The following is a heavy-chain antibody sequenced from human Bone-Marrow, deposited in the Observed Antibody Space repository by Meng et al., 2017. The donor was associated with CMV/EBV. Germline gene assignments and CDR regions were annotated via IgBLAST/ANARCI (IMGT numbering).Heavy chain of an antibody. V-gene: IGHV2-5*01. J-gene: IGHJ5*02. Sequence: SGPTLVKPTQTLTLTCTFSGFSLSTSGVGVGWIRQPPGKALEWLALIYWNDDKRYSPSLKSRLTITKDTSKNQVVLTMTNMDPVDTATYYRAHRIMVYARRWFDPWGQGTLVTVSS. CDR2: IYWNDDK. CDR1: GFSLSTSGVG. D-gene: IGHD2-8*01. CDR3: AHRIMVYARRWFDP.